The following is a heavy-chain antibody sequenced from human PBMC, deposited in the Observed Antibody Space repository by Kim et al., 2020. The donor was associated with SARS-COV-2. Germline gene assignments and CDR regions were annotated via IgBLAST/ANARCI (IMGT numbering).Heavy chain of an antibody. CDR1: GGTFSSYA. CDR2: IIPIFGTA. J-gene: IGHJ4*02. D-gene: IGHD2-15*01. Sequence: SVKVSCKASGGTFSSYAISWVRQAPGQGLEWMGGIIPIFGTANYAQKFQGRVTITADESTSTAYMELSSLRSEDTAVYYCARDKGFEVAATLGLYFDYWGQGTLVTVSS. CDR3: ARDKGFEVAATLGLYFDY. V-gene: IGHV1-69*13.